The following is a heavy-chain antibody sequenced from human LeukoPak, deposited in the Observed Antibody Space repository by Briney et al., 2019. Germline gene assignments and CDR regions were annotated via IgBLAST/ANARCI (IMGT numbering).Heavy chain of an antibody. D-gene: IGHD6-19*01. J-gene: IGHJ4*02. Sequence: GASVKVSCKASGYTFTSYGISWVRQAPGQGLEWMGWISAYNGNTNYAQKLQGRVTMTTDTSTSTAYMELSSLRSDDTAVYYCASSSSGWYDGLGDYWGQGTLVTVSS. V-gene: IGHV1-18*01. CDR2: ISAYNGNT. CDR3: ASSSSGWYDGLGDY. CDR1: GYTFTSYG.